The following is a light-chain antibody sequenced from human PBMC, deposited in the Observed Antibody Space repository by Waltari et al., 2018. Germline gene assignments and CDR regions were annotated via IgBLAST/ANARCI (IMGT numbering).Light chain of an antibody. Sequence: EIVLTQSPGTLSLSPGERATLSCRASQRVKSNYLSWFQHKEGQAPRLLFFGSFDRAPGIPDRCSASGSGTDFTLTISRLEPEDFAVYYCQQYGNSPWTFGHGTRVEIK. CDR2: GSF. V-gene: IGKV3-20*01. J-gene: IGKJ1*01. CDR3: QQYGNSPWT. CDR1: QRVKSNY.